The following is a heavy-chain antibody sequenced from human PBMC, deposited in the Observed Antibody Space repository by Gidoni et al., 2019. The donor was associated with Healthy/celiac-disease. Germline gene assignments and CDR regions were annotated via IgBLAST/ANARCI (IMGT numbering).Heavy chain of an antibody. Sequence: EVQLVESGGGLVTPGGSLRLSCAASGFTFSSYSMNWVRQAPGKGLEWVSSISSSSSYIYYADSLKGRFTISRDNAKNSLYLQMNSLRAEDTAVYYCVRNYGSHSYYFDYWGLGTLLTVSS. J-gene: IGHJ4*02. CDR1: GFTFSSYS. CDR2: ISSSSSYI. CDR3: VRNYGSHSYYFDY. V-gene: IGHV3-21*01. D-gene: IGHD3-10*01.